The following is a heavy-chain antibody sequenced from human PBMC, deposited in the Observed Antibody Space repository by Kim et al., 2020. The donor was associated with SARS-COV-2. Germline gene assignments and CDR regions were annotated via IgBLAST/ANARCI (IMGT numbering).Heavy chain of an antibody. CDR3: AREGADSWYRWFDP. D-gene: IGHD6-13*01. CDR2: INPNSGGT. Sequence: ASVKVSCKASGYTFTGYYMHWVRQAPGQGLEWMGWINPNSGGTNYAQKFQGRVTMTRDTSISTAYMELGRLRSDDTAVYYCAREGADSWYRWFDPWGQGTLVTVSS. V-gene: IGHV1-2*02. J-gene: IGHJ5*02. CDR1: GYTFTGYY.